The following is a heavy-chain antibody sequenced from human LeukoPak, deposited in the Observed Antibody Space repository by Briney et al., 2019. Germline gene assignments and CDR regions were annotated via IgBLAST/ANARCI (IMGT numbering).Heavy chain of an antibody. Sequence: GGSLRLSCAASGFTFSSYAMSWVRQAPGKGLEWVSAISGSGGSTYYADSVKGRFTISGDNSKNTLYLQMYSLRAEDTAVYYCAKAYYDFWSGYHYFDYWGQGTLVTVSS. J-gene: IGHJ4*02. V-gene: IGHV3-23*01. CDR3: AKAYYDFWSGYHYFDY. CDR2: ISGSGGST. D-gene: IGHD3-3*01. CDR1: GFTFSSYA.